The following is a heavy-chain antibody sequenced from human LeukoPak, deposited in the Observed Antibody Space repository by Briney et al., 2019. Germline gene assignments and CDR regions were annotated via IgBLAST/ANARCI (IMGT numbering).Heavy chain of an antibody. CDR3: AGGYGGRYWAFDI. J-gene: IGHJ3*02. V-gene: IGHV3-66*01. CDR2: TYSGGNS. CDR1: EFTVTTNY. Sequence: PGGSLRLSCTATEFTVTTNYLSSVRQAPGKGLKWVSITYSGGNSNSADSVKGRFTITRDDSKNTLYLQMNSLRPEDTAIYYCAGGYGGRYWAFDIWGQGTMVTVFS. D-gene: IGHD1-26*01.